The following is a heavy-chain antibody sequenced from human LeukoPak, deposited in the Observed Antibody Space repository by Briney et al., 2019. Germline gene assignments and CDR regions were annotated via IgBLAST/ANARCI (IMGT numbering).Heavy chain of an antibody. Sequence: ASVKVSRKASGYTFTGYYMHWVRQAPGQGLEWMGWINPNSGGTNYAQKFQGRVTMTRDTSISTAYMELSRLRSDDTAVYYCARGAFGSTNWFDPWGQGTLVTASS. D-gene: IGHD6-13*01. CDR3: ARGAFGSTNWFDP. J-gene: IGHJ5*02. V-gene: IGHV1-2*02. CDR1: GYTFTGYY. CDR2: INPNSGGT.